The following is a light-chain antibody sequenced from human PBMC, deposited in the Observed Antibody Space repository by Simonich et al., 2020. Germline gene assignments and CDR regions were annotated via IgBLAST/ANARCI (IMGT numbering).Light chain of an antibody. V-gene: IGKV4-1*01. Sequence: DIVMPQSPDSLAVSLAERATINCNSSQSVLYSTNNKNYLAWYQQKPGQPPKLLIYWASTRESGVPDRFSGSGSGTDFTLTISSLQAEDVAVYYCQQYYSTPYTFGQGTKLEIK. CDR1: QSVLYSTNNKNY. CDR3: QQYYSTPYT. J-gene: IGKJ2*01. CDR2: WAS.